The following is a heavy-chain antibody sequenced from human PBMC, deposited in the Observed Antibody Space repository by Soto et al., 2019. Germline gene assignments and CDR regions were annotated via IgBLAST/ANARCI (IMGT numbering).Heavy chain of an antibody. CDR3: AKNGQLSDYYYGVEA. V-gene: IGHV1-18*01. CDR2: ISGYNGDT. J-gene: IGHJ6*02. CDR1: GYTFTSYG. D-gene: IGHD1-1*01. Sequence: ASVKVSCKASGYTFTSYGISWVRQAPGQGLEWMGWISGYNGDTNYAQKVQGRVTMTIDASTSTAYMELRSLTSDDTAIDYGAKNGQLSDYYYGVEAWGQGTTVTV.